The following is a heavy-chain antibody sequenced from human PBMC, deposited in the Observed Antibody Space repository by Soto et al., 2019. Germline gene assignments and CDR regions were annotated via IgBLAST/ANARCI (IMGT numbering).Heavy chain of an antibody. J-gene: IGHJ3*01. CDR3: ARVWGGAFDF. CDR1: GGSISSYY. Sequence: QVQLQESGPGLVKPSETLSLTCTVSGGSISSYYWSWIRQPPGKGLEWIGYIYYSGSTKYNPSLKSRVTIXRDTSKNRCSLRLSSVTAADTAVYYCARVWGGAFDFWGQGTMVTVSS. D-gene: IGHD3-10*01. CDR2: IYYSGST. V-gene: IGHV4-59*01.